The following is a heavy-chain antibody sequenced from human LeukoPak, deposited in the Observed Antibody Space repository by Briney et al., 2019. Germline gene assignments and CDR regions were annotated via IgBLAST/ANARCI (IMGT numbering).Heavy chain of an antibody. J-gene: IGHJ4*02. CDR1: GFTFVSYT. CDR3: ARDYGSGNYFLYFDS. V-gene: IGHV3-21*01. CDR2: ISSSSTYI. Sequence: GGSLRLSCAASGFTFVSYTMNWVRQAPGKGLEWVSSISSSSTYIYYADSVKGRFTISRDNAKNSLFPQMNSLRAEDTAVYYCARDYGSGNYFLYFDSWGQGTLVTVSS. D-gene: IGHD3-10*01.